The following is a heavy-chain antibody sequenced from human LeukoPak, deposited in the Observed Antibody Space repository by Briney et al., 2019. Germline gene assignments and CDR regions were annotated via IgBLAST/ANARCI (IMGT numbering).Heavy chain of an antibody. J-gene: IGHJ4*02. Sequence: SETLSLTCAVYGGSFSGYYWSWIRQPPGKGLEWIGEINHSGSTNYNPSLKSRVTISVDTSKNQFSLKLSSVTAADTAVYYCARDGRYSSGWYRDYWGQGTLVTVSS. CDR3: ARDGRYSSGWYRDY. CDR2: INHSGST. D-gene: IGHD6-19*01. CDR1: GGSFSGYY. V-gene: IGHV4-34*01.